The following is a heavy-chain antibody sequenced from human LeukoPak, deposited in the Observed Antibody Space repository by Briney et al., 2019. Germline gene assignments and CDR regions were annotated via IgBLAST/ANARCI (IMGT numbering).Heavy chain of an antibody. Sequence: ASVKVSCKASGYTFTSYDINWVRQATGQGIEWMGWMNPNSGNTGYAQKFQGRVTMTRNTSISTAYMELSSLRSEDTAVYYCARGAYCSSTSCYDWFDPWGQGTLVTVSS. J-gene: IGHJ5*02. CDR3: ARGAYCSSTSCYDWFDP. V-gene: IGHV1-8*01. D-gene: IGHD2-2*01. CDR1: GYTFTSYD. CDR2: MNPNSGNT.